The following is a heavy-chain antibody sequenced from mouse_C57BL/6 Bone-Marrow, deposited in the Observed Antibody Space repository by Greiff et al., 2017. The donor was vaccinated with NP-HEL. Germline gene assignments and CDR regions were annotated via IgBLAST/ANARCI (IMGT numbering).Heavy chain of an antibody. CDR3: ARDAFYGGWYFDV. CDR1: GFTFSDFY. J-gene: IGHJ1*03. CDR2: SRNKANDYTT. D-gene: IGHD1-1*01. Sequence: EVQGVESGGGLVQSGRSLRLSCATSGFTFSDFYMEWVRQAPGKGLEWIAASRNKANDYTTEYSASVKGRFIVSRDTSQSILYLQMNALRAEDTAIYDCARDAFYGGWYFDVWGTGTTVTVSS. V-gene: IGHV7-1*01.